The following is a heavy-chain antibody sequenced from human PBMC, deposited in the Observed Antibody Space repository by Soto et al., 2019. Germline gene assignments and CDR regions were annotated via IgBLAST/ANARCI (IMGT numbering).Heavy chain of an antibody. V-gene: IGHV5-51*01. CDR1: GYSFTSYW. J-gene: IGHJ6*02. D-gene: IGHD4-17*01. CDR3: ARDKFAGYGGNSFGMDV. CDR2: IYPGDSDT. Sequence: GESLKISCKGSGYSFTSYWIGWVRQMPGKGLEWMGIIYPGDSDTRYSPSFQGQVTISADKSISTAYLQWSSLKASDTAMYYCARDKFAGYGGNSFGMDVWGQGTTVTSP.